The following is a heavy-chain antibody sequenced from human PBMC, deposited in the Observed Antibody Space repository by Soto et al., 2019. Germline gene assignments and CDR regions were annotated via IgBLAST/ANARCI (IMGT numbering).Heavy chain of an antibody. CDR2: ISSGGGTV. Sequence: GGSLRLSCAASGFTFSFYDVNWVRQAPGKGLEWVSYISSGGGTVYYADSVKGRFTISRDNAKNSLYLQMNSLRAEDTAVYYCARKASDDLDYWGQGTLVTVSS. J-gene: IGHJ4*02. D-gene: IGHD1-1*01. CDR1: GFTFSFYD. CDR3: ARKASDDLDY. V-gene: IGHV3-48*03.